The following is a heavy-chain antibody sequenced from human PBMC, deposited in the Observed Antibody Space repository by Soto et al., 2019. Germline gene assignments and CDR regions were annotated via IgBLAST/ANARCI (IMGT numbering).Heavy chain of an antibody. CDR3: AREEQRYDYYGMDV. Sequence: QVQLQESGPGLVKPSQTLSLTCTVSGGSISSVDYYWSWIRQPPGKGLEWIGYIYYSGSTYYNPSLKSRLTTSVEPSKNQFSLTVSSVTSAETAVYYCAREEQRYDYYGMDVWGQGTTVTVSS. CDR1: GGSISSVDYY. J-gene: IGHJ6*02. V-gene: IGHV4-30-4*01. CDR2: IYYSGST. D-gene: IGHD6-13*01.